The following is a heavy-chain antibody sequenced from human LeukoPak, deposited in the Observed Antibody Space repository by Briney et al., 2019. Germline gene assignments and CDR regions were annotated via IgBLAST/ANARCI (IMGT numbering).Heavy chain of an antibody. V-gene: IGHV3-23*01. CDR2: ISGSGGST. CDR1: EFTFITYA. CDR3: AKVLNYYASGYFDY. Sequence: GGSLRLSCAASEFTFITYAMSWVRQAPGKGLEWVSAISGSGGSTHYADSVKGRFTISRDNSKNTLYLQMNSLRAEDTAVYYCAKVLNYYASGYFDYWGQGTLVTVSS. J-gene: IGHJ4*02. D-gene: IGHD3-10*01.